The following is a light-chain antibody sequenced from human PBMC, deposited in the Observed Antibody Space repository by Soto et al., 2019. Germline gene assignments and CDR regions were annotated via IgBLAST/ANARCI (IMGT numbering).Light chain of an antibody. J-gene: IGKJ1*01. Sequence: EIVLTQSPGTLSLSPGERATLSCRVSQSVSSSYLAWYQQKPGQAPRLLIYGASSRATGIPDRFSGSGSGTDFTLTISRLEPEDFAVYYCQQYGSSPRTFGQGTKWISN. CDR1: QSVSSSY. CDR3: QQYGSSPRT. V-gene: IGKV3-20*01. CDR2: GAS.